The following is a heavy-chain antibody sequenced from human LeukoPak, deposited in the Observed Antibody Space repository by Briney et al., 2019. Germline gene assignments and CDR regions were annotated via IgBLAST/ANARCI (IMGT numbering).Heavy chain of an antibody. Sequence: PSETLSLTCTVSGGSISSSSYYWGWIRQPPGKGLEWIGCIYYSGSTYYNPSLKSRVTISVDTSNNQFSLILSSVTAADTAVYYCALEHRRGPFDYWGQGTLVTVSS. J-gene: IGHJ4*02. CDR1: GGSISSSSYY. D-gene: IGHD1/OR15-1a*01. V-gene: IGHV4-39*01. CDR2: IYYSGST. CDR3: ALEHRRGPFDY.